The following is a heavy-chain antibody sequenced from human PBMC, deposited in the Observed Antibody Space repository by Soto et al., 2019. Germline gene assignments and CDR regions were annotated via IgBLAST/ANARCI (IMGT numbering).Heavy chain of an antibody. CDR1: GYTFTIYG. D-gene: IGHD5-12*01. CDR3: ASALGYSGYEGMDV. V-gene: IGHV1-18*01. J-gene: IGHJ6*02. Sequence: GASVKVSCKASGYTFTIYGINWVRQAPGQGLEWMGWISPDNGNTNYAQKLQGRVTMTTDTSTSTAYMELRSLRSDDTAVYYCASALGYSGYEGMDVWGQGTTVTVSS. CDR2: ISPDNGNT.